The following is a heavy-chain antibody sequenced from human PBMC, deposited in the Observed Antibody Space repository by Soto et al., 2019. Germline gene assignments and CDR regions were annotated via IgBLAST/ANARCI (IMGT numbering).Heavy chain of an antibody. Sequence: PGGSLRLSCSASGFTFSSYAMHWVRQAPGKGLEYVSGISSNGGSTYYADSVKGRFTISRDNSKNTLYLQMSSLRPEDTAVYYCVKERYCSSTSCYDFDYGGKGTLVTVS. J-gene: IGHJ4*02. CDR2: ISSNGGST. V-gene: IGHV3-64D*06. D-gene: IGHD2-2*01. CDR1: GFTFSSYA. CDR3: VKERYCSSTSCYDFDY.